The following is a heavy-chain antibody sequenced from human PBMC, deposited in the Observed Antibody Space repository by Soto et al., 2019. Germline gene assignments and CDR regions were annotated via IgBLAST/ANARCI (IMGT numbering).Heavy chain of an antibody. Sequence: GGSLRLSCAASGFTFSSYAMSWVRQAPGKGLEWVSAISGSGGSTYYADSVKGRFTISRDNSKNTLYLQMNSLRAEDTAVYYCAKDVVVPAPGGSNYDFDYWGQGTLVTVSS. CDR2: ISGSGGST. D-gene: IGHD2-2*01. J-gene: IGHJ4*02. CDR3: AKDVVVPAPGGSNYDFDY. V-gene: IGHV3-23*01. CDR1: GFTFSSYA.